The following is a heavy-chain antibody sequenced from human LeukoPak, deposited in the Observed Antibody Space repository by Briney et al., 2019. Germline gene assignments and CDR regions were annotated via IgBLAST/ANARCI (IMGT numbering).Heavy chain of an antibody. CDR2: ISAYNDNT. V-gene: IGHV1-18*01. J-gene: IGHJ4*02. CDR3: AVDGITRTYYFHY. D-gene: IGHD3-10*01. CDR1: GYTFSSYG. Sequence: ASVKVSCKASGYTFSSYGISWVRQAPGQGLEWMGWISAYNDNTNYAQKLQGRVTMTTDTSTSTAYMELRSLRSDDSAVYYCAVDGITRTYYFHYWGQGTLVTVSS.